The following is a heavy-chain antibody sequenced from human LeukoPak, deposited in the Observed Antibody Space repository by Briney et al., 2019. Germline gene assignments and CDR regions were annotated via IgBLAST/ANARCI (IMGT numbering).Heavy chain of an antibody. D-gene: IGHD1-26*01. J-gene: IGHJ4*02. Sequence: ASVTVSCTASGGTFSSYAISWVRQAPGQGLEWMGRIIPILGIANYAQKFQGRVTITADKSTSTAYMELSSLRSEDTAVYYCAREGDSGSYYVDYWGQGTLVTVSS. CDR2: IIPILGIA. V-gene: IGHV1-69*04. CDR3: AREGDSGSYYVDY. CDR1: GGTFSSYA.